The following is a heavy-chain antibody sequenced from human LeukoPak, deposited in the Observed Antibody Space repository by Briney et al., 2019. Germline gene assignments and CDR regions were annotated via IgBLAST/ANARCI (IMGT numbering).Heavy chain of an antibody. Sequence: PSETLSLTCAVYGGSFSGYYWSWIRQPPGKGLEWIGEINHSGSTNYNPSLKSRVTISVDTSKNQFSLKLSSVTAADTAVYYCARQSPLFGHYFDYWGQGTLVTVSS. CDR2: INHSGST. CDR1: GGSFSGYY. J-gene: IGHJ4*02. CDR3: ARQSPLFGHYFDY. D-gene: IGHD2-21*01. V-gene: IGHV4-34*01.